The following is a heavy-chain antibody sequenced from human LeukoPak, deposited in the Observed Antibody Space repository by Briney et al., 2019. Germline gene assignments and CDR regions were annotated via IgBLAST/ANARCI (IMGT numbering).Heavy chain of an antibody. J-gene: IGHJ5*02. V-gene: IGHV3-74*03. CDR2: ISGDGTTT. Sequence: PGGSLRLSGAASGFTFSNYFMHWVRQGPGKGLVWVSRISGDGTTTMYADSVKGRFTISRDNAKNTLYLQMNSLRDEDTATYYCARRVDATRWFDPWGQGTLVAVSS. CDR1: GFTFSNYF. D-gene: IGHD2-15*01. CDR3: ARRVDATRWFDP.